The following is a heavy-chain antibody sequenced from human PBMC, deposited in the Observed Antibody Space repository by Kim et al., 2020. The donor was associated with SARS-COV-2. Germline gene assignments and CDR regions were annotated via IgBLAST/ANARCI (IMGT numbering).Heavy chain of an antibody. V-gene: IGHV5-10-1*01. J-gene: IGHJ6*02. Sequence: NSSPSFQGHVTISAAKSDNTAYLQWNSLKASDTAVYYCTRTPNFSYFAMDVWGQGTTVTVSS. CDR3: TRTPNFSYFAMDV.